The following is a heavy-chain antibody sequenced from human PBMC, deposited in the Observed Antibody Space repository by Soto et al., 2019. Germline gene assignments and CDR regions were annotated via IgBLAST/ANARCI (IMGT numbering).Heavy chain of an antibody. Sequence: SETLSLTCAVSGGSISSGGYPWSWIRQPPGKGLEWIGYIYHSGSTYYNPSLKSRVTISADRSKNQFSLKLSSVTAADTAVYYCARVFDTVGSFEYWGQGTLVTVSS. V-gene: IGHV4-30-2*01. J-gene: IGHJ4*02. CDR1: GGSISSGGYP. D-gene: IGHD3-10*02. CDR3: ARVFDTVGSFEY. CDR2: IYHSGST.